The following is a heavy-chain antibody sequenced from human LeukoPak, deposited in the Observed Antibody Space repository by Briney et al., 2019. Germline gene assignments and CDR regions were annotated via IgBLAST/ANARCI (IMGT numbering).Heavy chain of an antibody. CDR3: ARLGNYYGSGSWMAGYYYYYMDV. V-gene: IGHV3-11*01. D-gene: IGHD3-10*01. Sequence: GGSLRLSCAASGFTFSDYYMSWIRQAPGKGLEWVSYISSSGSTIYYADSVKGRFTISRDNAKNSLYLQMNSLRAEDTAVYYCARLGNYYGSGSWMAGYYYYYMDVWGKGTTVTISS. CDR1: GFTFSDYY. CDR2: ISSSGSTI. J-gene: IGHJ6*03.